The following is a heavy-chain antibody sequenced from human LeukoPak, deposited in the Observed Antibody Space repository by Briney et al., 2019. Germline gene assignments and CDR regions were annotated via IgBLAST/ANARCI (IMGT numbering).Heavy chain of an antibody. V-gene: IGHV4-59*12. Sequence: SETLSLTCTVSGGSISSYYWSWIRQPPGKGLEWIGSIYYSGSTNYIPSLKSRVTISVDTSKNQFSLKLSSVTAADTAVYYCARGDLGPEAAAVDWGQGTLVTVSS. J-gene: IGHJ4*02. CDR3: ARGDLGPEAAAVD. D-gene: IGHD6-13*01. CDR1: GGSISSYY. CDR2: IYYSGST.